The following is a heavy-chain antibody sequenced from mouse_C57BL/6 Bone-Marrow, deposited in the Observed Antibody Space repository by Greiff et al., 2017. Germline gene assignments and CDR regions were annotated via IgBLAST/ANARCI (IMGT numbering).Heavy chain of an antibody. CDR2: IDPANGNT. CDR1: GFNIKNTY. V-gene: IGHV14-3*01. D-gene: IGHD1-1*01. CDR3: APHYYGSSYAGDY. J-gene: IGHJ2*01. Sequence: EVQGVESVAELVRPGASVKLSCTASGFNIKNTYMHWVKQRPEQGLEWIGRIDPANGNTKYAPKFQGKATITADTSSNTAYLQLSSLTSEDTAIYYCAPHYYGSSYAGDYWGQGTTLTVSS.